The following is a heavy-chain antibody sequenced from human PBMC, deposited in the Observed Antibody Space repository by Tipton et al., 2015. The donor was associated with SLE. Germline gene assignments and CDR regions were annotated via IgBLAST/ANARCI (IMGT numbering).Heavy chain of an antibody. D-gene: IGHD6-13*01. Sequence: QLVQSGAEVEKPGESLRISCKGSGYNFANYWISWVRQMPGKGLEWMGRIDPSDSYTRYSPSYEGRVTISVDKSITTAYLQWSSLKASDTAMYYCARPKYSTSWTGFDYWGQGTLVTVSS. J-gene: IGHJ4*02. CDR1: GYNFANYW. CDR3: ARPKYSTSWTGFDY. CDR2: IDPSDSYT. V-gene: IGHV5-10-1*01.